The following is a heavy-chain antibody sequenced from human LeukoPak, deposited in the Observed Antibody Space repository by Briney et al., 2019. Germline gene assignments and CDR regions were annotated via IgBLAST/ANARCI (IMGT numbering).Heavy chain of an antibody. CDR3: AREYSSGWSKGYFDY. V-gene: IGHV3-7*01. CDR2: IEQDGREK. Sequence: PRGSLRLSCAASEFTFNSYWMSWVRQAPGKGLEWVANIEQDGREKYYVDSVKGRFTISRDNAKNSLYLQMNTLRAEDTAVYYCAREYSSGWSKGYFDYWGQGTLVTVSS. D-gene: IGHD6-19*01. CDR1: EFTFNSYW. J-gene: IGHJ4*02.